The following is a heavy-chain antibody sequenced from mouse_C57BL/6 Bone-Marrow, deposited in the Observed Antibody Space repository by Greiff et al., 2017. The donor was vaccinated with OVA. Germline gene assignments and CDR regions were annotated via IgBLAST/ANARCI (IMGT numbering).Heavy chain of an antibody. CDR2: INPSTGGT. V-gene: IGHV1-42*01. CDR3: ALSSSIDY. Sequence: EVQLQQSGPELVKPGASVKISCKASGYSFTGYYMNWVKQSPEKSLEWIGEINPSTGGTTYNQKFKAKATLTVDKSSSTAYMQLKSLTSEDSAVYYCALSSSIDYWGQGTTLTVSS. J-gene: IGHJ2*01. CDR1: GYSFTGYY. D-gene: IGHD1-1*01.